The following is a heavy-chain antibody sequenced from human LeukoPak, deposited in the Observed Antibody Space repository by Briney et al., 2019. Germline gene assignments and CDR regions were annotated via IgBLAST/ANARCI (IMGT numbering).Heavy chain of an antibody. CDR3: AKDLKLGGYCSSTSCSIFDY. D-gene: IGHD2-2*01. CDR1: GYTFTSYD. Sequence: GGSVKVSCKASGYTFTSYDINWVRQATGQGLEWMGWMNPNSGNTGYAQKFQGRVTMTRNTSISTAYMELNNLRAEDTAVYYCAKDLKLGGYCSSTSCSIFDYWGQGTLVTVSS. J-gene: IGHJ4*02. CDR2: MNPNSGNT. V-gene: IGHV1-8*01.